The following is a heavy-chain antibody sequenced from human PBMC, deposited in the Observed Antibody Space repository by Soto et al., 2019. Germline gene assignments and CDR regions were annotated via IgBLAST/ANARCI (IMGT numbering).Heavy chain of an antibody. Sequence: GAAVKVSCKASGCTFTNNDVTWMRQATGQGLEWMGWMNPGSGDTGYAQKFQGRVTMTRNISIATAYMELSSLRSEDTAIYYCARMASFGSLNWFDPWGQGTLVTVSS. D-gene: IGHD5-18*01. CDR3: ARMASFGSLNWFDP. J-gene: IGHJ5*02. V-gene: IGHV1-8*01. CDR1: GCTFTNND. CDR2: MNPGSGDT.